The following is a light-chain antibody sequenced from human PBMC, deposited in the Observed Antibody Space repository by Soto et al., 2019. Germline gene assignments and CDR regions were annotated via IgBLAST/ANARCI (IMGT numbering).Light chain of an antibody. Sequence: DIQMTQSPSSLSASVGDRVTMTCQASQNINTYLNWYQQRPGQAPKLLIYDASILEPGVPSRFSGSGAGTEFTFTIDSLQPEDIATYYCQQYDDSALTFGGGTKVE. V-gene: IGKV1-33*01. CDR1: QNINTY. CDR2: DAS. CDR3: QQYDDSALT. J-gene: IGKJ4*01.